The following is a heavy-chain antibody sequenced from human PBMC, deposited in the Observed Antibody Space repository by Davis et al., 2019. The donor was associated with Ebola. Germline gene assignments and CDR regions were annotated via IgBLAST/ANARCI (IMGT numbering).Heavy chain of an antibody. CDR1: GGSIISSSSY. CDR3: ARHRRGYSYGYRDISYYYYGMDV. V-gene: IGHV4-39*01. D-gene: IGHD5-18*01. CDR2: IYYSGIT. J-gene: IGHJ6*04. Sequence: MPSETLSLTCTVSGGSIISSSSYWGWIRQPPRKGLEWIGSIYYSGITYYNPSLKSRVTISVDTSDNQFSLKLGSVTAADTAVYYCARHRRGYSYGYRDISYYYYGMDVWGKGTTVTVSS.